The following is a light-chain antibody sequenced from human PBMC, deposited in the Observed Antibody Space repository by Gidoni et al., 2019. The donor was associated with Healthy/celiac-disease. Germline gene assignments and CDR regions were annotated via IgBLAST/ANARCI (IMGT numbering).Light chain of an antibody. CDR2: AAS. CDR1: QGISSY. Sequence: AIRMTKSPSSFSASTGDRVTITCRASQGISSYLAWYQQRPGKAPKLLIYAASTLQSGVPSGFSGGGSGTDFTLTLSCLQSENFATYYCQQYYSYPWTFXQXTKVEIK. CDR3: QQYYSYPWT. J-gene: IGKJ1*01. V-gene: IGKV1-8*01.